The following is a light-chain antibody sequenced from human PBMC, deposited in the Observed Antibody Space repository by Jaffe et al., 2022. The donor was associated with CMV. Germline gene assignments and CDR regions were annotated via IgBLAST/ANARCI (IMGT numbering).Light chain of an antibody. CDR3: SSYTSSNTLGL. CDR2: DVT. CDR1: SSNIGGYPY. V-gene: IGLV2-14*03. J-gene: IGLJ1*01. Sequence: QSALTQPASVSGSPGQSITISCTGTSSNIGGYPYVSWYQQHPGKAPKLMIYDVTNRPAGVSDRFSGSKSGNTASLTISGLQAEDEADYYCSSYTSSNTLGLFGTGTKVTVL.